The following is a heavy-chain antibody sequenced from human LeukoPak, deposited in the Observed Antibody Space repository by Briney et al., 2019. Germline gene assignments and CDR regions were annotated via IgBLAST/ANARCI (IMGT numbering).Heavy chain of an antibody. CDR2: ISYDGSNK. V-gene: IGHV3-30-3*01. CDR1: GFTFSSYA. J-gene: IGHJ4*02. D-gene: IGHD3-22*01. Sequence: GGSLRLSCAASGFTFSSYAMHWVRQAPGKGLEXVAVISYDGSNKYYADSVKGRFTISRDNSKNTLYLQMNSLRAEDTAVYYCAREGYYYDSSGYLDYWGQGTLVTVSS. CDR3: AREGYYYDSSGYLDY.